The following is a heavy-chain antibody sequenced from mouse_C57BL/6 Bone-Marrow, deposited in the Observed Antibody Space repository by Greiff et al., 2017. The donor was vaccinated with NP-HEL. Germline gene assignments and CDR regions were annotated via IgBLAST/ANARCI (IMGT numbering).Heavy chain of an antibody. CDR3: ARHEDRSYSNYVFAY. J-gene: IGHJ3*01. CDR1: GYTFTEYT. CDR2: FYPGSGSI. Sequence: LQESGAELVKPGASVKLSCKASGYTFTEYTIHWVKQRSGQGLEWIGWFYPGSGSIKYNEKFKDKATLTADKSSSSVYMELSRLTSEDSAVYFCARHEDRSYSNYVFAYWGQGTLVTVSA. V-gene: IGHV1-62-2*01. D-gene: IGHD2-5*01.